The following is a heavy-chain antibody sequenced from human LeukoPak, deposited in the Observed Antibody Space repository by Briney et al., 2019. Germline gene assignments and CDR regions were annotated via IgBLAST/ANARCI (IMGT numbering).Heavy chain of an antibody. Sequence: ASVKVSCKASGYTFTGYYMHWVRQAPGQGLEWMGWINPNSGGTSYAQKFQGRVTMTRDTSTSTVYMELSSLRSEDTAVYYCARDSSSLDFDYWGQGTLVTVSS. CDR2: INPNSGGT. CDR1: GYTFTGYY. CDR3: ARDSSSLDFDY. D-gene: IGHD6-6*01. J-gene: IGHJ4*02. V-gene: IGHV1-2*02.